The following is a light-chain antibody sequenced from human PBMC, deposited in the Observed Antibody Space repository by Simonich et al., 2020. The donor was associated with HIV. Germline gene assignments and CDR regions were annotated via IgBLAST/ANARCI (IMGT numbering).Light chain of an antibody. V-gene: IGLV1-44*01. CDR1: SDYSNYK. CDR2: RNN. J-gene: IGLJ2*01. Sequence: QPVLAQPPSISASVGTSVTLTCTLCSDYSNYKVNWYQQLPGTAPKLLIYRNNQRPSGVPDRFFGSKSGTAASLAISGLQSEDEADYYCAAWDDSLNGHVIFGGGTKLTVV. CDR3: AAWDDSLNGHVI.